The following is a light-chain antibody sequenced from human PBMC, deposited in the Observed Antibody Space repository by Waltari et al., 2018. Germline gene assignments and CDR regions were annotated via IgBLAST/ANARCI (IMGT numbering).Light chain of an antibody. V-gene: IGKV1-39*01. Sequence: DIQMTQSPSSLSASVGDRVTITCRASQSISTYLNWYQQKPGKAPNVLIDDATNLQSGVPSRFSGSGSGTEFSLTISSLQPEDFATYYCQQGARGAFTFGPGTTVDI. J-gene: IGKJ3*01. CDR1: QSISTY. CDR3: QQGARGAFT. CDR2: DAT.